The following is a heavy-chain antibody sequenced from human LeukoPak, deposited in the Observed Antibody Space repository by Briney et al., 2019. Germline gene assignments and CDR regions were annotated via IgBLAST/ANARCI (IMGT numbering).Heavy chain of an antibody. CDR2: IYPGDSDT. CDR3: ARESIAAAGNDYYGMDV. V-gene: IGHV5-51*01. J-gene: IGHJ6*02. Sequence: GESLKISCKGSGYSFTSYWIGWVRQMPGKGLEWMGIIYPGDSDTRYSPSFQGQVTISADKSISTAYLQWSSLKASDTAMYYCARESIAAAGNDYYGMDVWGQGTTVTVSS. D-gene: IGHD6-13*01. CDR1: GYSFTSYW.